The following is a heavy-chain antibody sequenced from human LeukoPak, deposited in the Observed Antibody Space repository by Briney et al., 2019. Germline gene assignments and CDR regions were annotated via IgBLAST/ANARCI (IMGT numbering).Heavy chain of an antibody. CDR1: GFTFSSYG. Sequence: GGPLRLSCAASGFTFSSYGMQWDRPAPGKRLEWVADISYDGSNKYYADSVKGRFTISRDNSKNTLYLQMNSLRAEDTAVYYCAKVGANYYYYYGMDVWGKGTTVTVSS. CDR3: AKVGANYYYYYGMDV. D-gene: IGHD1-26*01. CDR2: ISYDGSNK. J-gene: IGHJ6*04. V-gene: IGHV3-30*18.